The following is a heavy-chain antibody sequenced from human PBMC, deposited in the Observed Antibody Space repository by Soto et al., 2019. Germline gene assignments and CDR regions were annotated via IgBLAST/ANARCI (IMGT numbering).Heavy chain of an antibody. CDR3: TRPPVARAPDV. V-gene: IGHV3-73*01. D-gene: IGHD2-21*01. Sequence: GGSLRLSCAASGFTFSGSAMHWVRQASGKGLEWVGRIRSKANSYATAYAASVKGRFTISRDDSKNTAYLQMNSLKTEDTAVYYCTRPPVARAPDVWGQGTTVTVS. J-gene: IGHJ6*02. CDR1: GFTFSGSA. CDR2: IRSKANSYAT.